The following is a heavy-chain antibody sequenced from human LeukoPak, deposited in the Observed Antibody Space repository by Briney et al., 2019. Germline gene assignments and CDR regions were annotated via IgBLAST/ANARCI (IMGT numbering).Heavy chain of an antibody. CDR3: ARFYGSGGYSFDY. J-gene: IGHJ4*02. CDR2: IYSSGST. V-gene: IGHV4-59*08. Sequence: SETLSLTCTVSGGSISSSYWSWIRQPPVKGLEWIGCIYSSGSTNYNPSLKSRVTLSIDTSRNQFSLKLRSLSATDTAVYYCARFYGSGGYSFDYWGQGTLVTVSS. D-gene: IGHD3-10*01. CDR1: GGSISSSY.